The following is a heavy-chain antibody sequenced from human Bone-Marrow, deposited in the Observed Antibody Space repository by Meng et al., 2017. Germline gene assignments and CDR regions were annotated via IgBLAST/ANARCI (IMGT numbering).Heavy chain of an antibody. CDR3: ARAYSSRWPENNWFDP. V-gene: IGHV4-4*07. Sequence: SETLSLTCTVSGCSISSYYWSWIRQPAGKGLEWFGSIYYSGSTYYNPSLKSRVTISVDTSKNQFSLKLSSVTASDTAVYYCARAYSSRWPENNWFDPWGQGTLVTVSS. D-gene: IGHD6-19*01. CDR2: IYYSGST. J-gene: IGHJ5*02. CDR1: GCSISSYY.